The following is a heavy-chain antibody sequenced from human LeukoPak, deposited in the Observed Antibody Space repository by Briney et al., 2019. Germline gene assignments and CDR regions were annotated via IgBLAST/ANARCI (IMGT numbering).Heavy chain of an antibody. CDR3: ARNPRGYCNGLSCPHYFDF. D-gene: IGHD2-15*01. V-gene: IGHV4-39*01. Sequence: SETLSLTCTVSGGSISDSSYYWGWIRQPPGKGLEWIASFYYSGSTYHNPSLKSRVSRSVDTSKNQFSLKLSSVTAADTAVYYCARNPRGYCNGLSCPHYFDFWGQGVLVTVS. J-gene: IGHJ4*02. CDR2: FYYSGST. CDR1: GGSISDSSYY.